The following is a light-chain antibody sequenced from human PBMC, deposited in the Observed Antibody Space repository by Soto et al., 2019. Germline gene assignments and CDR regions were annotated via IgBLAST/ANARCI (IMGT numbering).Light chain of an antibody. Sequence: DIVMTQSPDSLAVSLGERATINCKSSQSVLYSSNNKNYLAWYQQKPGQTPKLLISWASIRESGVPDRFSGSGSGTEFTLTISSLQAADVAVYYCHQYYGTPLTFGGGTKVEIK. CDR2: WAS. CDR3: HQYYGTPLT. V-gene: IGKV4-1*01. J-gene: IGKJ4*01. CDR1: QSVLYSSNNKNY.